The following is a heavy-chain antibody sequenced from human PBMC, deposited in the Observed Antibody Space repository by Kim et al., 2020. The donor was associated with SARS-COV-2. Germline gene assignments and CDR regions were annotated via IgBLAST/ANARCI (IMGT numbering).Heavy chain of an antibody. CDR2: TSGSGGST. CDR3: AQGPITMGRGVKPCDY. CDR1: GFTFSSYA. J-gene: IGHJ4*02. D-gene: IGHD3-10*01. Sequence: GGSLRLSCAASGFTFSSYAMSWVRQAPGKGLEWVSATSGSGGSTYYADSAKGRFTISRDNSKNTLYLQMNSRRAEDTAVYDCAQGPITMGRGVKPCDYWGQGARVTVSS. V-gene: IGHV3-23*01.